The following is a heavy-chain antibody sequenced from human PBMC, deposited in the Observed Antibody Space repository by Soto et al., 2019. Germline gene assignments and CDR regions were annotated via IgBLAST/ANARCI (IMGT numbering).Heavy chain of an antibody. D-gene: IGHD6-6*01. CDR3: ARDIAARLPYYYGMDV. Sequence: QVQLVESGGGVVQPGRSLRLSCAASGFTFRSYAMHCVRQAPGKGLEWVAVISYDGSNKYYADSVKGRFTISRDNSKNTLYLQMNSLRAEDTAVYYCARDIAARLPYYYGMDVWGQGTTVTVSS. V-gene: IGHV3-30-3*01. J-gene: IGHJ6*02. CDR2: ISYDGSNK. CDR1: GFTFRSYA.